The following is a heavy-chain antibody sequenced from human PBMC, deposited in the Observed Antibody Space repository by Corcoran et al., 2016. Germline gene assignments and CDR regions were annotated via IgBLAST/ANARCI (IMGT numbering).Heavy chain of an antibody. J-gene: IGHJ3*02. Sequence: QMQLVQSGAEVKKTGASVKVSCKASGYTFTIYYMHWVRQAPGQGLEWMGIINPSGGSTSSAQKFQGRVTMTRDPSTSTVYMELSSLRSEDTAVYYWARGGRRGTTSDAFDIWGQGTMVTGSS. V-gene: IGHV1-46*01. D-gene: IGHD4-17*01. CDR2: INPSGGST. CDR1: GYTFTIYY. CDR3: ARGGRRGTTSDAFDI.